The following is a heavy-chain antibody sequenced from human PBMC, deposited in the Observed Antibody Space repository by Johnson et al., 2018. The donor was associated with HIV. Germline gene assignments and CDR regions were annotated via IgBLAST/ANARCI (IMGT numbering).Heavy chain of an antibody. J-gene: IGHJ3*02. Sequence: QVQLVESGGDVVQPERSLRLSCATSGFTFSRFAMHWVRQAPGKGLEWVSCVSYDGSSKYYAASVKGRFIISRDNAKNSLYLQMNSLRAEDTAVYYCARAYYTFWSGYYAAFDIWGQGTVVTVSS. CDR2: VSYDGSSK. D-gene: IGHD3-3*01. CDR1: GFTFSRFA. CDR3: ARAYYTFWSGYYAAFDI. V-gene: IGHV3-30-3*01.